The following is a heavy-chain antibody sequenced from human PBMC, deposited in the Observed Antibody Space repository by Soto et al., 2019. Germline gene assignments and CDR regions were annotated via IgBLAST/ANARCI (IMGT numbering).Heavy chain of an antibody. CDR2: INPSGGST. J-gene: IGHJ6*02. Sequence: ASVKVSCKASGYTFTSYYMHWVRQAPGQGLEWMGIINPSGGSTSYAQKFQGRVTMTRDTSTSTVYMELSSLRSEDTAVYYRASPREYSNYRDGMEVWGQATTVTVSS. D-gene: IGHD4-4*01. V-gene: IGHV1-46*01. CDR3: ASPREYSNYRDGMEV. CDR1: GYTFTSYY.